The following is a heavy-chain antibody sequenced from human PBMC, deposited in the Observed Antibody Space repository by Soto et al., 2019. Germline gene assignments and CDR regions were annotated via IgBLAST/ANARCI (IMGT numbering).Heavy chain of an antibody. J-gene: IGHJ6*02. D-gene: IGHD2-15*01. CDR3: ARSATHYYYYYGMDV. CDR2: IDPSDSYT. V-gene: IGHV5-10-1*01. CDR1: GYSFTSYW. Sequence: GESLKISCKGSGYSFTSYWISWVRQMPGKGLEWMGRIDPSDSYTNYSPSFQGHVTISADKSISTAYLQWSSLKASDTAMYYCARSATHYYYYYGMDVWGQGTTVTVS.